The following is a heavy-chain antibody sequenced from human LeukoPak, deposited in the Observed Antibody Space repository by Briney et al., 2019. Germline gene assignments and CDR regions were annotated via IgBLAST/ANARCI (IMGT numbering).Heavy chain of an antibody. V-gene: IGHV3-23*01. CDR3: AKDPHYDSSGYSHPTAFDI. Sequence: PGGSLRLSCAASGXTFSSYAVSWVRQAPGKGLEWVSAISGSGGSTYYADSVKGRFTISRDNSKNTLYLQMNSLRAEDTAVYYCAKDPHYDSSGYSHPTAFDIWGQRTMVTVSS. CDR1: GXTFSSYA. CDR2: ISGSGGST. J-gene: IGHJ3*02. D-gene: IGHD3-22*01.